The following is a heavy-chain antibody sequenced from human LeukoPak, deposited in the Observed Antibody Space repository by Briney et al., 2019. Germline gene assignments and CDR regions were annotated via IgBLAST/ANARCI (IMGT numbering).Heavy chain of an antibody. CDR3: ARGDWLRLCDY. CDR2: INHSGST. Sequence: NTSETLSLTCAVYGGSSSGYYWSWIRQPPGKGLEWIGEINHSGSTNYNPSLKSRVTISVDTSKNQFSLKLSSVTAADTAVYYCARGDWLRLCDYWGQGTLVTVSS. D-gene: IGHD5-12*01. J-gene: IGHJ4*02. V-gene: IGHV4-34*01. CDR1: GGSSSGYY.